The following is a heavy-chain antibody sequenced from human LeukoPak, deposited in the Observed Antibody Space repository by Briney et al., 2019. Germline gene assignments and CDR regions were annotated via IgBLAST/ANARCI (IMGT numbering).Heavy chain of an antibody. CDR1: GYTFTGYY. CDR3: ARAGAEVTTHFDH. CDR2: INPNSGGT. J-gene: IGHJ4*02. V-gene: IGHV1-2*06. Sequence: ASVKVSCKASGYTFTGYYMHWVRQAPGQGLEWMGRINPNSGGTNYAQKFQGRVTMTRDTSISTAYMELSRLRSGDTAVYYCARAGAEVTTHFDHWGQGTLVIVSS. D-gene: IGHD4-17*01.